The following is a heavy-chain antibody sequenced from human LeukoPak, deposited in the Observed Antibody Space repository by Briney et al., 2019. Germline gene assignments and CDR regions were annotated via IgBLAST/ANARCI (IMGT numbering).Heavy chain of an antibody. CDR2: IKQDGSEK. Sequence: GGSLRLSCAASGFTFSSYWMSWVRQAPGKGLEWVANIKQDGSEKYYVDSVKGRFTISRDNAKSSLYLQMNSLRVDDTATYYCVRDLGPAWYWGQGALVTVSS. V-gene: IGHV3-7*01. CDR3: VRDLGPAWY. J-gene: IGHJ4*02. CDR1: GFTFSSYW.